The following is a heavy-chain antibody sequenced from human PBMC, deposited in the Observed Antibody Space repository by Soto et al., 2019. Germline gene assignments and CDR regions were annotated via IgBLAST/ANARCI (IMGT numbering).Heavy chain of an antibody. CDR2: IYYSGST. V-gene: IGHV4-39*01. CDR3: ARHKRVRYFDWENWFDP. D-gene: IGHD3-9*01. J-gene: IGHJ5*02. Sequence: SETLSLTCTVSGGSISSSSYYWGWIRQPPGKGLEWIGSIYYSGSTYYNPSLKSRVTISVDTSKNQLSLKLSSVTAEDTAVYYCARHKRVRYFDWENWFDPWGQGTLVTVSS. CDR1: GGSISSSSYY.